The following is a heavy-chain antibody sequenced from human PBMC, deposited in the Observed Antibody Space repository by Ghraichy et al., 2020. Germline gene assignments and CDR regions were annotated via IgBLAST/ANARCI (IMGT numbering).Heavy chain of an antibody. D-gene: IGHD6-13*01. Sequence: GVLRLSCAASGITFSSYWMSWVRQAPGKGLEWVANIKQDGSEKYYVESVKGRFTISRDNAKNSLYLQMNSLRAEDTAVYYCARDTTALIVAAGLDYWGQGTPVTVSS. V-gene: IGHV3-7*01. J-gene: IGHJ4*02. CDR1: GITFSSYW. CDR3: ARDTTALIVAAGLDY. CDR2: IKQDGSEK.